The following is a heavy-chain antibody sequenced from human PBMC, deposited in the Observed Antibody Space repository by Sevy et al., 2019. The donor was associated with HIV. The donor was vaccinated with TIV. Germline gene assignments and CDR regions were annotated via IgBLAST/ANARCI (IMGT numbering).Heavy chain of an antibody. Sequence: GGSLRLSCAASGSTFSSYDMHWVRQATGKGLEWVSAIGTAGDTYYPGSVKGRFTISRENAKNSLYLQMNSLRVGDTAVYYCARAYSSGWYDYWGQGTLVTVSS. CDR1: GSTFSSYD. CDR3: ARAYSSGWYDY. D-gene: IGHD6-19*01. J-gene: IGHJ4*02. CDR2: IGTAGDT. V-gene: IGHV3-13*01.